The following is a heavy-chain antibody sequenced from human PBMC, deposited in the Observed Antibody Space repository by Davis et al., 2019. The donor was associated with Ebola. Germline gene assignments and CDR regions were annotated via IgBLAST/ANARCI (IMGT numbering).Heavy chain of an antibody. J-gene: IGHJ6*02. CDR3: AKDGPLGSYPFDYYYGMDV. D-gene: IGHD3-16*01. Sequence: PGGSLRLSCAASGFTFSSYAMSWVRQAPGKGLEWVSAISGSGGSTYYADSVKGRFTISRDNSKNTLYLQMNSLRAEDTAVYYCAKDGPLGSYPFDYYYGMDVWGQGTTVTVSS. CDR2: ISGSGGST. CDR1: GFTFSSYA. V-gene: IGHV3-23*01.